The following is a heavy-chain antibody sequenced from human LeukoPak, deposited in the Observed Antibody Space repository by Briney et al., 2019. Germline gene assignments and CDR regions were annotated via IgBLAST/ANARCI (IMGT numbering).Heavy chain of an antibody. V-gene: IGHV3-23*01. J-gene: IGHJ4*02. D-gene: IGHD3-9*01. CDR3: AKTTTSDILTGYNYFDY. Sequence: GGSLRPSCAASGFTFSSYAMSWVRQAPGKGLEGVSAISGSGGSTYYADSVKGRFTISRDNSKNTLYLQLNSLRAEDTAVYYCAKTTTSDILTGYNYFDYWGQGTLVTVSS. CDR2: ISGSGGST. CDR1: GFTFSSYA.